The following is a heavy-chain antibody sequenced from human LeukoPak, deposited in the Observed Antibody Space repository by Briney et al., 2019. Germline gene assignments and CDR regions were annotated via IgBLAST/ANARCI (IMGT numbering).Heavy chain of an antibody. D-gene: IGHD6-19*01. CDR1: GFTFSSYG. Sequence: PGGSLRLSCAASGFTFSSYGMGWVRQAPGKGLEWVSAIGGSGLTTYYADSVKGRFTISRDNAKNSLYLQMNSLRAEDTAVYYCARREIAVALDYWGQGTLVTVSS. V-gene: IGHV3-21*01. CDR3: ARREIAVALDY. CDR2: IGGSGLTT. J-gene: IGHJ4*02.